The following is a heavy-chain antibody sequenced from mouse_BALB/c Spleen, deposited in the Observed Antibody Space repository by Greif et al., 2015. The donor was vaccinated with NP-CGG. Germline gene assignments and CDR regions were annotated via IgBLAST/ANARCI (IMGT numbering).Heavy chain of an antibody. CDR2: IAPGSGST. CDR1: GYTFTSYW. J-gene: IGHJ1*01. CDR3: ARVYGSYWYFDV. D-gene: IGHD1-1*01. Sequence: DLVKPGASVKLSCKASGYTFTSYWINWIKQRPGQGLEWIGRIAPGSGSTYYNEMFKGKATLTVDTSSSTAYIQLSSLSSEDSAVYFCARVYGSYWYFDVWGAGTTVTVSS. V-gene: IGHV1S41*01.